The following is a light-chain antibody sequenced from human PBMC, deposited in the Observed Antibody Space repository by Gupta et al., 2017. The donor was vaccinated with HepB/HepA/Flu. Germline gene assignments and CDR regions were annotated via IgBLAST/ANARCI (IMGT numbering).Light chain of an antibody. CDR1: QSVSSQY. V-gene: IGKV3-20*01. Sequence: EVVLMHPSFTLSLSPGERATLFCGASQSVSSQYLAWYQQKPGQTPRLLIYGSSTRATGLPDRFSGSGCGTEFTLTISQPEPEDFAVYYCQQECNSPFTFGGGTQVEIK. CDR3: QQECNSPFT. CDR2: GSS. J-gene: IGKJ4*01.